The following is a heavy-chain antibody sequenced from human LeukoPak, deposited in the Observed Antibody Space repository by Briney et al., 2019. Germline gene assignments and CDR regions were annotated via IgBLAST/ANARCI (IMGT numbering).Heavy chain of an antibody. CDR3: ARGGGITMVRGALHW. V-gene: IGHV1-18*01. CDR2: ISAYNGNT. CDR1: GYTFTSYG. J-gene: IGHJ4*02. D-gene: IGHD3-10*01. Sequence: ASVKASXKASGYTFTSYGISWVRQAPGQGLEWMGWISAYNGNTNYAQKLQGRVTMTTDTSTSTAYMELRSLRSDDTAVYYCARGGGITMVRGALHWWGQGTLVTVSS.